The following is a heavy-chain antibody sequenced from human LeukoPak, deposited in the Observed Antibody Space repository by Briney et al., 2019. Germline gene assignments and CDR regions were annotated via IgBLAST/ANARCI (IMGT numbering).Heavy chain of an antibody. J-gene: IGHJ6*02. D-gene: IGHD3-22*01. Sequence: GGSLRLSCAASGFTFSSYAMSWVRQAPRKGLEWVSAISGGGGSTYYADSVKGRFTISRDNSKNTLYLQMNSLRAEDTAVYYCAKDAKNYYDSSGSFYYYYGMDVWGQGTTVTVSS. CDR3: AKDAKNYYDSSGSFYYYYGMDV. CDR2: ISGGGGST. V-gene: IGHV3-23*01. CDR1: GFTFSSYA.